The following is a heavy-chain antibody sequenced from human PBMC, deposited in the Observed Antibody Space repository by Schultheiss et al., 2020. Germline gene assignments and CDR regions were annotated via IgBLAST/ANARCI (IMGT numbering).Heavy chain of an antibody. CDR2: ISYDGSNK. V-gene: IGHV3-30*18. D-gene: IGHD5-18*01. CDR3: AKDLYSYGDYYYYGMDV. CDR1: GFTFSSYG. Sequence: LSLTCAASGFTFSSYGMHWVRQAPGKGLEWVAVISYDGSNKYYADSVKGRFTISRDNSKNTLYLQMNSLRAEDTAVYYCAKDLYSYGDYYYYGMDVWGQGTTVTVSS. J-gene: IGHJ6*02.